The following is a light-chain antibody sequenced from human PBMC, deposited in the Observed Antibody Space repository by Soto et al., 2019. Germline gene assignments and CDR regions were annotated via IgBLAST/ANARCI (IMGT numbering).Light chain of an antibody. J-gene: IGKJ5*01. CDR2: KAS. CDR3: QQRRNWPST. V-gene: IGKV1-5*03. CDR1: QSINSW. Sequence: DIQMTQSPSTLSASVGDRVTITCRASQSINSWLAWYQQKPGKAPKVLIYKASSLKSGVPSRFSGSGSGTEFTLTVSSLEPEDFAVYYCQQRRNWPSTFGQGTRLEIK.